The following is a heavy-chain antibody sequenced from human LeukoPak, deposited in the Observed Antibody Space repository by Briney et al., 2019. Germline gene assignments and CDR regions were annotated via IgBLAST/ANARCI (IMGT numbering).Heavy chain of an antibody. CDR2: IGTAADP. CDR3: ARGSAIVGATGYYNGMDV. V-gene: IGHV3-13*05. Sequence: GGFLRLSCAASGFTFSNYDIHWVRQATGKGLEWVSGIGTAADPYYTGSVKGRFTISRENAKNSLYLQMNSLRAGDTAVYYCARGSAIVGATGYYNGMDVWGQGTTVTVSS. D-gene: IGHD1-26*01. CDR1: GFTFSNYD. J-gene: IGHJ6*02.